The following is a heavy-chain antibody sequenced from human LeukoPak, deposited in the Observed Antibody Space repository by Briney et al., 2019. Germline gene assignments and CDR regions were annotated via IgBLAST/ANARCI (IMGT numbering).Heavy chain of an antibody. CDR2: INSDGSST. CDR3: ARNRWELRTDDAFDI. Sequence: AGGSLRLSCAASGFTFSSYGMSWVRQAPGKGLVWVSRINSDGSSTSYADSVKGRFTISRDNAKNTLYLQMNSLRAEDTAVYYCARNRWELRTDDAFDIWGQGTMVTVSS. D-gene: IGHD1-26*01. J-gene: IGHJ3*02. V-gene: IGHV3-74*01. CDR1: GFTFSSYG.